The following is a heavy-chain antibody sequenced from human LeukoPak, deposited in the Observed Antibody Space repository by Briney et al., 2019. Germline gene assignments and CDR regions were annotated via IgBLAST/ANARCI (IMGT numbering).Heavy chain of an antibody. V-gene: IGHV4-4*02. Sequence: SETLSLTCGVSGGSISSTNWWTWVRQPPWEGLEWIGEVHLSGRTNYNPSLESRLTMPVDMSENHISLKLTSVTAADTAVYYCAREGGPYRPLDYSGQGTLVTVSS. CDR1: GGSISSTNW. J-gene: IGHJ4*02. CDR3: AREGGPYRPLDY. CDR2: VHLSGRT.